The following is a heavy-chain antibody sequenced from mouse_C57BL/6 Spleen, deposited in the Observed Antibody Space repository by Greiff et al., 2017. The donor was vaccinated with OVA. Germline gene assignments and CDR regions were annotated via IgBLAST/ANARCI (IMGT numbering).Heavy chain of an antibody. J-gene: IGHJ4*01. D-gene: IGHD2-4*01. CDR2: ISYDGSN. Sequence: EVQLQESGPGLVKPSQSLSLTCSVTGYSITSGYYWNWIRQFPGNKLEWMGYISYDGSNNYNPSLKNRISITRDTSKNQFFLKLNSVTTEDTATYYCARGPIYYEYAMDYWGQGTSVTVSS. V-gene: IGHV3-6*01. CDR1: GYSITSGYY. CDR3: ARGPIYYEYAMDY.